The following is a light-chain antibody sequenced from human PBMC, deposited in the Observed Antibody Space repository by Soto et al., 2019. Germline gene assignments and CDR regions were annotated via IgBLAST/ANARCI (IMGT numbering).Light chain of an antibody. CDR3: SSYTSSSTLDVV. CDR2: DIS. CDR1: SSDVGGYNY. V-gene: IGLV2-14*01. J-gene: IGLJ2*01. Sequence: QSALTQPASVSGSAGRSITISCTGASSDVGGYNYVSWYQQQPGKAPKLMIYDISNRPSGVSNRFSGSKSGNTASLTISGLQAEDEAVYYCSSYTSSSTLDVVFGGGTKVTV.